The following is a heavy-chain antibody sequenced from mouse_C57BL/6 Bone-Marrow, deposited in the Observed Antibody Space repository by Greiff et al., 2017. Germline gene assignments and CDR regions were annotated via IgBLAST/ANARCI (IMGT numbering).Heavy chain of an antibody. CDR1: GFNIKDDY. D-gene: IGHD1-1*01. V-gene: IGHV14-4*01. CDR3: TVYGSRDYFDY. CDR2: IDPENGDT. J-gene: IGHJ2*01. Sequence: EVQLQQSGAELVRPGASVKLSCTASGFNIKDDYMHWVKQRPEQGLEWIGWIDPENGDTEYASKFQGKATITADTSSNTAYLQLSSPTSEDTAVYYCTVYGSRDYFDYWGQGTTLTVSS.